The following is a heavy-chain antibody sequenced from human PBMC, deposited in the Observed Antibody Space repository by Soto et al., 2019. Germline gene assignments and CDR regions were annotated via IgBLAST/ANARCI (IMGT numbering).Heavy chain of an antibody. CDR1: GGTFSSYA. Sequence: SVKVSCKASGGTFSSYAISWVRQAPGQGLEWMGGIIPIFGTANYAQKFQGRVTITADESTSTAYMELSSLRSEDTAVYYCARDRTSSSSVRYYYDSSGYFPRDAFDIWGQGTMVTV. J-gene: IGHJ3*02. CDR3: ARDRTSSSSVRYYYDSSGYFPRDAFDI. CDR2: IIPIFGTA. V-gene: IGHV1-69*13. D-gene: IGHD3-22*01.